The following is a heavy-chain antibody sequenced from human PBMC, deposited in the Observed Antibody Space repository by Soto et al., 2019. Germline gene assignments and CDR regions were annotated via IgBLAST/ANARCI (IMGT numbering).Heavy chain of an antibody. V-gene: IGHV1-18*01. CDR2: ISAYNGDT. Sequence: QVQLLQSGAEVKKPGPSVKVSCKASGYTFTNYGITWVRQAPGQGLEWMGWISAYNGDTHYTQRLQGRVTMTTDRSTRTAYMELRGLRSDDTAVYYCARVRQLGGYFYYYIDVWGKGTTVTVSS. CDR3: ARVRQLGGYFYYYIDV. CDR1: GYTFTNYG. D-gene: IGHD6-6*01. J-gene: IGHJ6*03.